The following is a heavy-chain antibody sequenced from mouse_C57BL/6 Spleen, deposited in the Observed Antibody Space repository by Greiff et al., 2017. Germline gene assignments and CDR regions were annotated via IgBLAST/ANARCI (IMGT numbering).Heavy chain of an antibody. D-gene: IGHD3-2*02. CDR2: ISSGGDYI. J-gene: IGHJ3*01. V-gene: IGHV5-9-1*02. CDR3: TRETAQATSAY. CDR1: GFTFSSYA. Sequence: EVQRVESGEGLVKPGGSLKLSCAASGFTFSSYAMSWVRQTPEKRLEWVAYISSGGDYIYYADTVKGRFTISRDNARNTLYLQMSSLKSEDTAMYYCTRETAQATSAYWGQGTLVTVSA.